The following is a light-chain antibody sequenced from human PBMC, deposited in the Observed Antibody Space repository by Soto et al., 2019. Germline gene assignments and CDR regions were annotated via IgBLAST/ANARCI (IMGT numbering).Light chain of an antibody. CDR3: QQYNSYPEWT. Sequence: DIQMTQSPSTLSASVGDRVTITCRASQSISSWLAWYQQKPGKAPKLLIYDASSLESGVPSRVSGSGSVTEFTLTISSLQPDDFAPYYCQQYNSYPEWTFGQGTKVEIK. CDR1: QSISSW. V-gene: IGKV1-5*01. J-gene: IGKJ1*01. CDR2: DAS.